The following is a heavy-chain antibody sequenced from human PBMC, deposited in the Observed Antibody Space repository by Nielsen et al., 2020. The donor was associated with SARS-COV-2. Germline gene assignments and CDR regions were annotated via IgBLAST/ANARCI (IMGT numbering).Heavy chain of an antibody. V-gene: IGHV3-23*01. CDR2: ISGSGGST. CDR1: GFTFGRYG. CDR3: AKLWGAAPPRIYNWNYGGHNWFDP. D-gene: IGHD1-7*01. J-gene: IGHJ5*02. Sequence: GESLKISCAASGFTFGRYGMSWVRQAPGKGLEWVSAISGSGGSTYYADSVKGRFTISRDNSKNTLYLQMNSLRAEDTAVYYCAKLWGAAPPRIYNWNYGGHNWFDPWGQGTLVTVSS.